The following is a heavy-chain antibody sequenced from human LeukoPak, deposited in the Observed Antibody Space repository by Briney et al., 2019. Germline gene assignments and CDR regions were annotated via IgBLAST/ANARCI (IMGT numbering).Heavy chain of an antibody. V-gene: IGHV1-18*01. J-gene: IGHJ4*02. CDR1: GYTLTNDG. CDR3: ARDPYSNPYYFDS. CDR2: ISAYNANT. Sequence: ASVKVSCKASGYTLTNDGISWVRQAPGQGPEWMGWISAYNANTNFAQKFQGRLTMTTDTSTSTAYMELKSLGSDDTAIYYCARDPYSNPYYFDSWGQGTLVTVSS. D-gene: IGHD4-11*01.